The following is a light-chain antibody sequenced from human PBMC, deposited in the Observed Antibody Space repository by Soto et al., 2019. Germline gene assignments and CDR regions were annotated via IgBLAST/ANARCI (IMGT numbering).Light chain of an antibody. CDR1: QSISSW. CDR3: QQYNSYPWT. J-gene: IGKJ1*01. CDR2: DAS. Sequence: DIQMTQSPSTLSASVGDRVTITCRASQSISSWLAWYQQKPGKAPKLLIYDASSLESGVRSRYSGSGSGTEFTLTSSSLQPDDFATYYCQQYNSYPWTFGQGTKVEIK. V-gene: IGKV1-5*01.